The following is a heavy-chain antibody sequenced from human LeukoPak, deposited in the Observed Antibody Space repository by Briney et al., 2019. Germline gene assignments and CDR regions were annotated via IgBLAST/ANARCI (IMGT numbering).Heavy chain of an antibody. CDR1: GGSISSYY. J-gene: IGHJ5*02. CDR2: IYYSGST. D-gene: IGHD3-3*01. Sequence: PSETLSLTCTVSGGSISSYYWSWVRQPPGKGLEWIGYIYYSGSTNYNPSLKSRVTISVDTSKNQFSLKLSSVTAADTAVYYCARDFWSGYRNWFDPWGQGTLVTVSS. V-gene: IGHV4-59*01. CDR3: ARDFWSGYRNWFDP.